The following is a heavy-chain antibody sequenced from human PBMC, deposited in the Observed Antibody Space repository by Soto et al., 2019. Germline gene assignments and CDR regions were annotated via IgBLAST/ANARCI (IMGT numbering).Heavy chain of an antibody. J-gene: IGHJ4*02. D-gene: IGHD2-15*01. V-gene: IGHV3-11*01. Sequence: PGGSLRLSCAASGFTFSDYYMTWIRQAPGKGLEWVSYIGSSGSTIYYADSVKGRFTISRDNAENSLYLQMNSLRAEDTALYYCPRGFYAANRFTDYWGQGTLVTVSS. CDR3: PRGFYAANRFTDY. CDR1: GFTFSDYY. CDR2: IGSSGSTI.